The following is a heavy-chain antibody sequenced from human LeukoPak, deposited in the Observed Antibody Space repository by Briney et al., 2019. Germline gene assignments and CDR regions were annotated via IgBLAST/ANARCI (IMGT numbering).Heavy chain of an antibody. CDR2: IKQDGSEK. J-gene: IGHJ5*02. Sequence: GGSLRLSCAASGFTFSSYWMSWVRQAPGKGLEWVANIKQDGSEKYYVDSVKGRFTISRDNAKNSLYLQMNSLRAEDTAVYYCARRPEYSSTSCYFCSTNNWFDPWGQGTLVTVSS. CDR1: GFTFSSYW. V-gene: IGHV3-7*01. CDR3: ARRPEYSSTSCYFCSTNNWFDP. D-gene: IGHD2-2*01.